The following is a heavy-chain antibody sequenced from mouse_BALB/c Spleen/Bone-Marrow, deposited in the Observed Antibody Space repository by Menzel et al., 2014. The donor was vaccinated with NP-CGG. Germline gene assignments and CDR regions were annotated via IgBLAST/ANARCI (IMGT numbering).Heavy chain of an antibody. Sequence: EVKLVESGAELVKPGASVKLSCTASGFNIKDTYMHWVKQRPEQGLEWIGRIDPANGYTNYAPKFQGKATITADTSSNTAYLQLSSLTSEDTAVYYCASKKNYYAMDYWGQGTSVTVSS. CDR3: ASKKNYYAMDY. J-gene: IGHJ4*01. V-gene: IGHV14-3*02. CDR1: GFNIKDTY. CDR2: IDPANGYT.